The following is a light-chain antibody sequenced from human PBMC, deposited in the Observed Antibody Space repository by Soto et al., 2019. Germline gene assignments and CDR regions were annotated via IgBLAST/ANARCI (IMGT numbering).Light chain of an antibody. Sequence: QSVLTQPPSVSGSPGQSVTISCTGTNSDVGNYDRVSWYQQPPGTAPQLMIYAVTNRPPGVPDRFSGSKSGNTASLTISGLRAEDEADYYCCSYAGSRTLVFGGGTKLTVL. V-gene: IGLV2-18*02. CDR2: AVT. CDR3: CSYAGSRTLV. J-gene: IGLJ2*01. CDR1: NSDVGNYDR.